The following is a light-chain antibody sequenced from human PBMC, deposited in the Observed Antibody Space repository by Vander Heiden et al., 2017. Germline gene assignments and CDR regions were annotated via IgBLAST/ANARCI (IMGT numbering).Light chain of an antibody. CDR1: SCNIGNNA. Sequence: QSVLTQPPSLSAPPRQGVTISCSGSSCNIGNNAVICYQQLPRKAPQLLIYYDDLLPSGVSDRFSGSTSGTSASLAISGLQSEDEADYYCAAWDDSLNGVVFGGGTKLTVL. CDR2: YDD. J-gene: IGLJ2*01. CDR3: AAWDDSLNGVV. V-gene: IGLV1-36*01.